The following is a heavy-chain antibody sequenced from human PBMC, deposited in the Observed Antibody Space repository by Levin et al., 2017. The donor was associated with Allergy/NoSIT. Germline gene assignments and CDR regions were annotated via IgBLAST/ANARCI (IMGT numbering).Heavy chain of an antibody. D-gene: IGHD5/OR15-5a*01. CDR3: ARDRIIVSGGNDYYYGMDV. J-gene: IGHJ6*02. CDR2: ISYRGVT. CDR1: GGSVRSGTYY. Sequence: SQTLSLTCSVSGGSVRSGTYYWSWIRRPPGKGLEWIGYISYRGVTRYNPSLKSRVTISVDTSKNEFSLKVTSVTAADTAVYYCARDRIIVSGGNDYYYGMDVWGQGTTVIVSS. V-gene: IGHV4-61*01.